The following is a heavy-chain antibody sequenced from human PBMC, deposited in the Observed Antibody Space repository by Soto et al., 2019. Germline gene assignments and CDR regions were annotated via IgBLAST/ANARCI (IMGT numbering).Heavy chain of an antibody. J-gene: IGHJ6*02. CDR2: ISWNSGSI. CDR3: ARDCSSGRAYGMDV. Sequence: GGSLRLSCAASGFTFDDYAMHWVRQAPGKGLEWVSGISWNSGSIGYADSVKGRFTISRDNAKNSLYLQMNSLRAEDTAVYYCARDCSSGRAYGMDVWGQGTTVTVSS. D-gene: IGHD6-19*01. V-gene: IGHV3-9*01. CDR1: GFTFDDYA.